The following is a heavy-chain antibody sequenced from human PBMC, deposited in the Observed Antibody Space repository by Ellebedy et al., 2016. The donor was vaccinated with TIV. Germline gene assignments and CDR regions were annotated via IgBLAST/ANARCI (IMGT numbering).Heavy chain of an antibody. CDR2: IYYSGST. CDR3: ARRVTSGWERYWYFDL. Sequence: SETLSLTCTVSGGSISSSSYYWGWIRQPPGKGLEWIGSIYYSGSTYYNPSLKSRVTISVDTSKNQFSLKLSSVTAADTAVYYCARRVTSGWERYWYFDLWGRGTLVTVSS. J-gene: IGHJ2*01. CDR1: GGSISSSSYY. D-gene: IGHD6-19*01. V-gene: IGHV4-39*01.